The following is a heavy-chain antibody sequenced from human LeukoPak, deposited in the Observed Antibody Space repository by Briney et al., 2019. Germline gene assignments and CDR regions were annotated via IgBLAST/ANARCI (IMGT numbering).Heavy chain of an antibody. CDR3: ASPSKLVISRGGFDI. Sequence: SETLSLTCTVSGASFSDTTYYWAWIRQPPGKGLEWIGSIYFSETKYNPSLKSRITISGDTSKNQFSLKLSSVTAADTAVYYCASPSKLVISRGGFDIWRQGTMVTVSA. V-gene: IGHV4-39*01. D-gene: IGHD3-22*01. J-gene: IGHJ3*02. CDR1: GASFSDTTYY. CDR2: IYFSET.